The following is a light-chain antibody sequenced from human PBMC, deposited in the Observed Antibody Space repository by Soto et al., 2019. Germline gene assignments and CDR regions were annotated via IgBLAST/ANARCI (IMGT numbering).Light chain of an antibody. CDR1: TSNIGANSD. Sequence: QSVLTQPPSLSGAPGQRVTISCTGTTSNIGANSDVHWYQQLPGRAPKLLMYGDSNPPSGVPDRFSGSKSGTSASLTIAGLQAEYEAVYYCQSYDFSLSGNVIFGGGTQLTVL. V-gene: IGLV1-40*01. CDR2: GDS. CDR3: QSYDFSLSGNVI. J-gene: IGLJ2*01.